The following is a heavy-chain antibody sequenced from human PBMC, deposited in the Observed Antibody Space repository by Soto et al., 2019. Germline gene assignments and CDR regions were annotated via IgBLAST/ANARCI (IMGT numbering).Heavy chain of an antibody. CDR2: ISSSSSYI. J-gene: IGHJ6*02. V-gene: IGHV3-21*01. CDR1: GFTFSSYS. D-gene: IGHD4-17*01. CDR3: AREHYGDYDYGMDV. Sequence: EVQLVESGGGLVQPGGSLRLSCAASGFTFSSYSMNWVRQAPGKGLEWVSSISSSSSYIYYADSVKGRFTISRDNAKNSLYLQMNSLRAEDTAVYYCAREHYGDYDYGMDVWGQGTTVTVSS.